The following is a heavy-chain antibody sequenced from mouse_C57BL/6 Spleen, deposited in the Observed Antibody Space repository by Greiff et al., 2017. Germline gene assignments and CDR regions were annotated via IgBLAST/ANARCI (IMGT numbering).Heavy chain of an antibody. Sequence: QVQLQQSGAELVRPGTSVKVSCKASGYAFTNNLIEWVKQRPGQGLEWIGVINPGSGGTNYNEKFKGKATLTADKSSSTAYMQLSSLTSEDSAVYFCARSVYDYDEGFAYWGQGTLVTVSA. CDR1: GYAFTNNL. CDR2: INPGSGGT. CDR3: ARSVYDYDEGFAY. V-gene: IGHV1-54*01. J-gene: IGHJ3*01. D-gene: IGHD2-4*01.